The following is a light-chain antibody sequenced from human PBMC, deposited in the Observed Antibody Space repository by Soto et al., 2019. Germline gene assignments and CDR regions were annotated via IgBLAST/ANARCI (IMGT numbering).Light chain of an antibody. CDR1: NIGSKL. Sequence: SYELTQPPSVSVAPGKTASITCGEDNIGSKLVHWYRQKPGQAPMLVIFYDSDRPSGIAERFSGSNSGNTATLTISRVEGGDEDDYYCQVWDSSSDLYVFGTGTKLTVL. J-gene: IGLJ1*01. CDR3: QVWDSSSDLYV. V-gene: IGLV3-21*04. CDR2: YDS.